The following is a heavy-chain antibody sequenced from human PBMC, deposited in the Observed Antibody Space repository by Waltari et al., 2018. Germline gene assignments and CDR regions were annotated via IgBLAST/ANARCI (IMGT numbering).Heavy chain of an antibody. CDR2: ISWNSGSI. CDR3: AKGITPYYFDY. CDR1: GFTFDDYA. Sequence: EVQLVESGGGLVQPGRSLRLSCPASGFTFDDYAMHWVRQAPGKGLEWVSGISWNSGSIGYADSVKGRFTISRDNAKNSLYLQMNSLRAEDTALYYCAKGITPYYFDYWGQGTLVTVSS. D-gene: IGHD3-16*01. J-gene: IGHJ4*02. V-gene: IGHV3-9*01.